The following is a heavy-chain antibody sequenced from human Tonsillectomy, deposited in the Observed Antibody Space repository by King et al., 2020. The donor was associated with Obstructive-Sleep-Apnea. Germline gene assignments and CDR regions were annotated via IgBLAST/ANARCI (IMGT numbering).Heavy chain of an antibody. CDR3: ARGGWGSSWPFDY. D-gene: IGHD6-13*01. J-gene: IGHJ4*02. V-gene: IGHV4-34*01. CDR2: INHSGST. Sequence: VQLQRWGAGLLKPSETLSLTCAVYGGSFSGYYWSWIRQPPGKGLEWIGEINHSGSTNYNPSLKSRVTISLDTSKNQFSLELSSVTAADTAVYYCARGGWGSSWPFDYWGQGTLVTVSS. CDR1: GGSFSGYY.